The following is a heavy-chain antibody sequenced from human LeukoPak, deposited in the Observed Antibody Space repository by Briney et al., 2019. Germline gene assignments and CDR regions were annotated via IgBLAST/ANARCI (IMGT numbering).Heavy chain of an antibody. CDR1: GFTVSSNY. Sequence: GGSLRLSCAASGFTVSSNYMSWVRQAPGKGPEWVSVIYSGGSTYYADSVKGRFTISRDNSKNTLYLQMNSLRAEDTAVYYCARGAGTRDGYNYDYWGQGTLVTVSS. CDR2: IYSGGST. CDR3: ARGAGTRDGYNYDY. D-gene: IGHD5-24*01. J-gene: IGHJ4*02. V-gene: IGHV3-53*01.